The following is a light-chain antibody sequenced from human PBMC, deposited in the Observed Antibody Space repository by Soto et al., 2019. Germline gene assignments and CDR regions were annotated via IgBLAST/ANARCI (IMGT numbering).Light chain of an antibody. J-gene: IGLJ3*02. Sequence: QSALTQPPSASGSPGQSVTISCTGTSSDIGGYNYVSWYRQHPGKAPKLMIFEVSKRPSGVPDRFSGSKFGNTASLTVSGLQTEDEADYYCTAFAGRNTVLFGGGTKLTVL. CDR2: EVS. CDR3: TAFAGRNTVL. V-gene: IGLV2-8*01. CDR1: SSDIGGYNY.